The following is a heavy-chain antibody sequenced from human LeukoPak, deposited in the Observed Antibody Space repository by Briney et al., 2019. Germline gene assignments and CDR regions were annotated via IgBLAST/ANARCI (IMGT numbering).Heavy chain of an antibody. J-gene: IGHJ4*02. CDR3: ASSYSQGIDY. D-gene: IGHD2-15*01. Sequence: SQTLSLTCAISGDSVSSNSAAWNWIRQSPSRGLEWLVRTYYRSKWNKHYAVSMKSRITINPDTSKNQFSLQLNSVTPEDTAVYYCASSYSQGIDYWGQGTLVTVSS. V-gene: IGHV6-1*01. CDR2: TYYRSKWNK. CDR1: GDSVSSNSAA.